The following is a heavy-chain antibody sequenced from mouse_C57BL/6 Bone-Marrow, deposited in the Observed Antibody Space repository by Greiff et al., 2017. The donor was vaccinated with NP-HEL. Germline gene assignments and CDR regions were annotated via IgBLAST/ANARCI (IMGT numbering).Heavy chain of an antibody. CDR1: GFTFSDYY. CDR2: INYDGSST. V-gene: IGHV5-16*01. Sequence: EVQVVESEGGLVQPGSSMKLSCTASGFTFSDYYMARVRQVPEKGLEWVANINYDGSSTYYLDSLKSRFIISRDNAKNILYLQMSSLKSEDTATYYCARDHYGNFYFDYWGQGTTLTVSS. CDR3: ARDHYGNFYFDY. D-gene: IGHD2-1*01. J-gene: IGHJ2*01.